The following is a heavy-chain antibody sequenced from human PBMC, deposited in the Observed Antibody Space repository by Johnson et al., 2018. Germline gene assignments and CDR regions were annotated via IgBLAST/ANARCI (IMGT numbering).Heavy chain of an antibody. Sequence: EVQLVESGGVVVQPGGSLRLSCAASGFTFDDYAMHWVRPAPGKGLEWVSLISWDGGSTYYADSVKGRFTISRDNSKNSLYLQMNSLRGEDTALYSCAKVSVPYYYGSGSYSYYYMGVWGKGTAVAGSS. V-gene: IGHV3-43D*03. CDR1: GFTFDDYA. J-gene: IGHJ6*03. CDR2: ISWDGGST. D-gene: IGHD3-10*01. CDR3: AKVSVPYYYGSGSYSYYYMGV.